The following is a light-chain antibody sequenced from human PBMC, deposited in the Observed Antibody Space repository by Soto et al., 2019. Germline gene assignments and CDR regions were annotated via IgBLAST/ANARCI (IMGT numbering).Light chain of an antibody. Sequence: DLQMTQSPSPLSASVGDRVTITCQASQDISKSLNWYQQKPGKAPKLLISDASNLKTGVPSRFSGSGSGTDFTFTISSLQPEDIATYYCQQYYHFPPTFGGGTKLEIK. J-gene: IGKJ4*01. V-gene: IGKV1-33*01. CDR1: QDISKS. CDR3: QQYYHFPPT. CDR2: DAS.